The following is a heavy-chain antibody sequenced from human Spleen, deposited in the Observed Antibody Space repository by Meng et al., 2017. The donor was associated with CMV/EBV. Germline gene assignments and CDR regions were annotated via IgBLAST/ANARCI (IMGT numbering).Heavy chain of an antibody. D-gene: IGHD2-2*02. J-gene: IGHJ6*02. V-gene: IGHV3-48*03. CDR3: ARYIVVVPAAIHHHYGMDV. Sequence: GRSLRLSCAASGFTFSSYEMNWVRQAPGKGLEWVSYISTTGSRIYYADSVKGRFTISRDNTKNSLYLQMNSLRAEDTAVYYCARYIVVVPAAIHHHYGMDVWGQGTTVTVSS. CDR2: ISTTGSRI. CDR1: GFTFSSYE.